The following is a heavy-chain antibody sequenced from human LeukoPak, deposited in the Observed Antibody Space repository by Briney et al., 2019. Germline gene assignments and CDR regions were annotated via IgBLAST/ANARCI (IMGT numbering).Heavy chain of an antibody. J-gene: IGHJ4*02. D-gene: IGHD6-13*01. Sequence: GGSLRLSCAASGFTFSDYSMNWVRQAPGKGLEWVSTISFNSNLIYYAESLRGRFTISRDNAKNSLYLEMNSLRAEDTAVYYCGRWGVEAGIDDWGQGTLVIVSS. CDR2: ISFNSNLI. CDR3: GRWGVEAGIDD. CDR1: GFTFSDYS. V-gene: IGHV3-21*01.